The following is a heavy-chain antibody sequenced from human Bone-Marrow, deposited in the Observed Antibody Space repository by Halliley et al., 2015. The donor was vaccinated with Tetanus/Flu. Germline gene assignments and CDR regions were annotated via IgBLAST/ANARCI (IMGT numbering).Heavy chain of an antibody. D-gene: IGHD6-19*01. CDR3: AKDRSDWYTGDRLN. CDR2: ISYDGSRK. Sequence: VAVISYDGSRKYYADSVKGRFTVSRDNSKNTLYLQMNSLRAEDTAVYYCAKDRSDWYTGDRLNWGQGTLVTVSS. J-gene: IGHJ4*02. V-gene: IGHV3-30*18.